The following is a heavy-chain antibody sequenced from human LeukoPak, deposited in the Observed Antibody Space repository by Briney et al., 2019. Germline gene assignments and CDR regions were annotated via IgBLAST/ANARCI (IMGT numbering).Heavy chain of an antibody. J-gene: IGHJ6*03. CDR1: GGSISSSSYY. CDR3: ARLLVPAALSYYYSYMDV. D-gene: IGHD2-2*01. V-gene: IGHV4-39*01. CDR2: IYYSGST. Sequence: SETLSLTCTVSGGSISSSSYYWGWIRQPPGKGLEWIGSIYYSGSTYYNPSLKSRVTISVDTSKNQFSLKLSSVTAADTAVYYCARLLVPAALSYYYSYMDVWGKGTTVTVSS.